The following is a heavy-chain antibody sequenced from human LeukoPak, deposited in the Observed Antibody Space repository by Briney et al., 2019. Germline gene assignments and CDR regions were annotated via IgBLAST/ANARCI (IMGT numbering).Heavy chain of an antibody. CDR2: IYYIGTT. V-gene: IGHV4-59*08. CDR3: ARHREVPAANGVFDS. Sequence: ASETLSLTCTVSGGSISGYYWSWIRQPPGKGLEWLGCIYYIGTTNYNPSLQSRGPISVDSSKNQFSLKLSSVTAADTAVYFCARHREVPAANGVFDSWGQGTLVTVSS. CDR1: GGSISGYY. J-gene: IGHJ4*02. D-gene: IGHD2-2*01.